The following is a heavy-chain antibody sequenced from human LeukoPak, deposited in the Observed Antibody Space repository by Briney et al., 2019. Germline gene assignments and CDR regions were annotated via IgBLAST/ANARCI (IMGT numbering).Heavy chain of an antibody. J-gene: IGHJ4*02. CDR3: ARYCTNGVCSDY. Sequence: PGGSLRLSCAASGFTFSSYAMSWVRQAPGKGLEWVSAISGSGGSTYYADSVKGRFTISRDNSKDTVYLQMNSLRAEDTAVYYCARYCTNGVCSDYWGQGTLVTVSS. V-gene: IGHV3-23*01. CDR2: ISGSGGST. CDR1: GFTFSSYA. D-gene: IGHD2-8*01.